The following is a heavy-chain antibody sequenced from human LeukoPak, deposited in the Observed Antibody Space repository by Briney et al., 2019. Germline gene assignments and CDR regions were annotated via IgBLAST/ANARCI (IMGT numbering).Heavy chain of an antibody. CDR3: AKVGYSSSWYPS. CDR2: ISGSGGST. Sequence: GGSLRLXCAASGFTFSSYAMSWVRQAPGKALEWVSAISGSGGSTYYADSVKGRFTISRDNSKNTLYLQMNSLRAEDTAVYYCAKVGYSSSWYPSWGQGTLVTVSS. V-gene: IGHV3-23*01. CDR1: GFTFSSYA. D-gene: IGHD6-13*01. J-gene: IGHJ5*02.